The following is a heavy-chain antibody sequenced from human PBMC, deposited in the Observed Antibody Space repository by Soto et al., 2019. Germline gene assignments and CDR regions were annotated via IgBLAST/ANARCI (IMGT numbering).Heavy chain of an antibody. Sequence: QLHLVQSGAVVKKPGASVTVSCSASGYPVTAYYMHWVRQAPGRGLEWMGGINPATGAAKYTQTFQGRVTMTRDTATGTGFMELSGLTSEEPAVFYGARGGGVGVAGSAAFDMWGQGTLVTVSS. CDR2: INPATGAA. D-gene: IGHD3-3*01. V-gene: IGHV1-2*02. J-gene: IGHJ3*02. CDR1: GYPVTAYY. CDR3: ARGGGVGVAGSAAFDM.